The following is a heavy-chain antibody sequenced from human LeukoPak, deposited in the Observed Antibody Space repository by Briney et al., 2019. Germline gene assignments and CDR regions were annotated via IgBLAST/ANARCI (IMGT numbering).Heavy chain of an antibody. Sequence: GGSLRLSCVGSGFSLSNFWMIWVRRAPGKGLEWVAIINHDGSAEYYVDSVKGRFTISRDNAQNSLYLQLNSLRAEDTAVYYCAGLYCSGSSCYYRYYYYMDVWGKGTTVTVSS. J-gene: IGHJ6*03. CDR2: INHDGSAE. CDR3: AGLYCSGSSCYYRYYYYMDV. CDR1: GFSLSNFW. V-gene: IGHV3-7*01. D-gene: IGHD2-15*01.